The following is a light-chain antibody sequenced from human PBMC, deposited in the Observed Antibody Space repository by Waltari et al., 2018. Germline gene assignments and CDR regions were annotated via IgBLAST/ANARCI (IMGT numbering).Light chain of an antibody. V-gene: IGKV3-20*01. CDR3: QQYDSIPRT. J-gene: IGKJ1*01. CDR2: GTS. CDR1: QRVSSNS. Sequence: EIVLTQSPGTLSLSQGERATLSCRASQRVSSNSFAWYQQKPGQSPRLVIYGTSSRATGISDRFSGSGSGTDFTLTISRLEPEDFAVYYCQQYDSIPRTFGQGTKVEIK.